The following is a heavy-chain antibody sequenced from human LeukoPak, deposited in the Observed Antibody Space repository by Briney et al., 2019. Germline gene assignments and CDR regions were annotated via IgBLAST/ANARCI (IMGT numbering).Heavy chain of an antibody. D-gene: IGHD5-18*01. V-gene: IGHV5-51*01. CDR1: GYIFTSYW. J-gene: IGHJ4*02. CDR3: ARPRGYNYGSLDY. CDR2: IYPGDSDT. Sequence: GESLKISCKGSGYIFTSYWIAWVRQMPGKGLEWMGIIYPGDSDTRYSPSFQGQVTISADRSISTVYLQWSSLKASDTAVYYCARPRGYNYGSLDYWGQGTLVTVSS.